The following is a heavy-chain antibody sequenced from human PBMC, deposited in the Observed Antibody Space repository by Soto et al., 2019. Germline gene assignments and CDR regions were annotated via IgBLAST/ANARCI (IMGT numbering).Heavy chain of an antibody. CDR3: ARGEGYALDV. CDR2: IYYSGST. D-gene: IGHD1-26*01. Sequence: SETLSLTCTVSGGSISSYYWSWIRQPPGKGLEWIGYIYYSGSTNYNPSLKSRVTISVDTSKNQFSQKLSSVTAADTAVYYCARGEGYALDVWGQGTTVTVSS. J-gene: IGHJ6*02. CDR1: GGSISSYY. V-gene: IGHV4-59*01.